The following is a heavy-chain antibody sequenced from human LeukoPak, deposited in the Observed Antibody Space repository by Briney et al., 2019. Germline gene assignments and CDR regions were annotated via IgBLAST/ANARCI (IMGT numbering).Heavy chain of an antibody. V-gene: IGHV1-2*02. Sequence: ASVKVSCKASGYTFTGYYMHRVRQAPGQGLEWMGWINPNSGGTNYAQKFQGRVTVTRDTSISTAYMELSRLRSDDTAVYYCARGYLHSGSYYFYWGQGTLVTVSS. CDR2: INPNSGGT. D-gene: IGHD1-26*01. J-gene: IGHJ4*02. CDR1: GYTFTGYY. CDR3: ARGYLHSGSYYFY.